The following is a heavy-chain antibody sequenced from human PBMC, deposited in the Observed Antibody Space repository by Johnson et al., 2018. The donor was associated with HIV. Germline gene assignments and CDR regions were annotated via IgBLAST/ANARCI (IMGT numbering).Heavy chain of an antibody. J-gene: IGHJ3*02. D-gene: IGHD5-24*01. CDR2: IKQDGREK. CDR3: ARVRWQIQSVDVFDI. Sequence: MQLVESGGGVVQPGRSLRLSCAASGFTFSSYGIHWVRQAPGKGLEWVANIKQDGREKSYVASVKGRFTISSDNAKNSLYLQMDSLRAEDTAVYYCARVRWQIQSVDVFDIWGQGTMVTVSS. CDR1: GFTFSSYG. V-gene: IGHV3-7*01.